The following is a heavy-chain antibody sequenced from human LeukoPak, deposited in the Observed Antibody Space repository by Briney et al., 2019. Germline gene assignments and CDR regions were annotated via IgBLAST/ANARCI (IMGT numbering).Heavy chain of an antibody. Sequence: ASVKVSCKASGYTLTKYGMNWVRQAPGQGLEWMGWINTNTGNPTYAQGFTGRFVFSLDTSVSAAYLQISSLKAEDTAVYHCARDRDFGGYTYGLVDYWGQGTLVTVSS. CDR1: GYTLTKYG. V-gene: IGHV7-4-1*02. CDR3: ARDRDFGGYTYGLVDY. CDR2: INTNTGNP. D-gene: IGHD5-18*01. J-gene: IGHJ4*02.